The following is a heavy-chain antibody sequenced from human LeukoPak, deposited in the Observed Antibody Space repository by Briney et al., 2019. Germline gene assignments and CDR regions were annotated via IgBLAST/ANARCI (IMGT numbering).Heavy chain of an antibody. Sequence: PGGSLRLSCAASGFTFDDYAMHWVRQAPGKGLEWVSGISWNSGSIDYADSVKGRFTISRDNAKNSLYLQMNSLRAEDTALYYCAKDQLDYYYGSGSYYNYWGQGTLVTVSS. CDR3: AKDQLDYYYGSGSYYNY. J-gene: IGHJ4*02. V-gene: IGHV3-9*01. D-gene: IGHD3-10*01. CDR2: ISWNSGSI. CDR1: GFTFDDYA.